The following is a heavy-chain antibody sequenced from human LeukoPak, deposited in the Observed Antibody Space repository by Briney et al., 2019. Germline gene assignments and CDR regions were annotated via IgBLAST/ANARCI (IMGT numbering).Heavy chain of an antibody. D-gene: IGHD2-21*01. CDR1: GLTVSDNF. J-gene: IGHJ4*02. V-gene: IGHV3-66*01. CDR3: ARDRIEGATSDFDY. CDR2: LYRGGHT. Sequence: GGSLRLSCAASGLTVSDNFMSWVRQAPGKGLEWVSVLYRGGHTYYADSVRGRFTISRDNSKNMVYLQMNSLTAEDTAVYYCARDRIEGATSDFDYWGQGTLVTVSS.